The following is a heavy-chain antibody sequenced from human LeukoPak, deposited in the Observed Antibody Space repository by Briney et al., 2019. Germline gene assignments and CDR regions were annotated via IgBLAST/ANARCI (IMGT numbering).Heavy chain of an antibody. CDR2: ISESGGST. J-gene: IGHJ4*02. CDR3: AKNTLAGDFDY. Sequence: GGSLRLSCAASGFTFSSYAMSWVRQAPGKGLEWVSGISESGGSTYYVDSVKGRFTISRDNSKNTLYLQMNSLRAEDTAVYYCAKNTLAGDFDYWGQGTLVTVSS. D-gene: IGHD6-19*01. V-gene: IGHV3-23*01. CDR1: GFTFSSYA.